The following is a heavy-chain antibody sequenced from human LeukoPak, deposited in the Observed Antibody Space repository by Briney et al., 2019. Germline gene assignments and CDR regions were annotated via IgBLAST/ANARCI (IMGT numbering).Heavy chain of an antibody. V-gene: IGHV4-34*01. J-gene: IGHJ3*02. CDR1: GGSFSGYY. CDR3: ARGRYCSADICSGGDAFDI. Sequence: PSETLSLTCAVYGGSFSGYYWSWIRQPPGKGLEWIGEINHSGSTNYNPSLKSRVTISVDTSKNQFSLKLSSVTAADTAVYYCARGRYCSADICSGGDAFDIWDQGTMVSVSS. CDR2: INHSGST. D-gene: IGHD2-15*01.